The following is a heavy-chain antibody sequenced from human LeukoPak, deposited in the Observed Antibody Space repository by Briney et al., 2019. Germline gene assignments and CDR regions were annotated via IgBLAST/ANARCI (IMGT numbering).Heavy chain of an antibody. D-gene: IGHD1-1*01. Sequence: GGSLRLSCAASGFTFSSYAMCWVRQAPGKGLEWVSAISGSGGSTYYADSVKGRFTISRGNSKNTLYLQMNSLRAEDTAVYYCAKDPDDDGAFDIWGQGTMVTVSS. CDR3: AKDPDDDGAFDI. CDR1: GFTFSSYA. J-gene: IGHJ3*02. V-gene: IGHV3-23*01. CDR2: ISGSGGST.